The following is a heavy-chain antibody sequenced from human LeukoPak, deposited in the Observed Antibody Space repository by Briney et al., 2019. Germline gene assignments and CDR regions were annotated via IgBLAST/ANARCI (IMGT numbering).Heavy chain of an antibody. CDR1: GFPFSTYR. CDR3: ARREGCYDSDGYFEGDGFDI. V-gene: IGHV3-21*01. J-gene: IGHJ3*02. D-gene: IGHD3-22*01. Sequence: GGPLRLSCAASGFPFSTYRMNWGRQAPGKGLEWVSSISSSGSYIYYADSVKGQITISRDNAKNSLYLQMNSLRAEDTAVYYCARREGCYDSDGYFEGDGFDIWGQGTMVTVSS. CDR2: ISSSGSYI.